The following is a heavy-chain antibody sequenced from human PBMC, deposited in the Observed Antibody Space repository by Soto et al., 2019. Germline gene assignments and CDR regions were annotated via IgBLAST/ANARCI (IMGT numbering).Heavy chain of an antibody. CDR2: IYPGDSDT. Sequence: GDSLKISCKGSGYSFTSYWIGWVRQMPGKGLEWMGIIYPGDSDTRYSPSFQGQVTISADKSISTAYLQWSSLKASDTAMYYWASLPRYSYYSMDVGGQGTTVTVSS. CDR3: ASLPRYSYYSMDV. CDR1: GYSFTSYW. J-gene: IGHJ6*02. V-gene: IGHV5-51*01.